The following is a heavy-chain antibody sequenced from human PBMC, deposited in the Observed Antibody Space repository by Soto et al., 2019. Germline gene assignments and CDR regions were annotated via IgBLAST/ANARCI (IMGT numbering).Heavy chain of an antibody. D-gene: IGHD5-12*01. V-gene: IGHV1-46*03. CDR2: INPSGGST. Sequence: ASVKVSCKASGYTFTSYYMHWVRQAPGQGLEWMGIINPSGGSTSYAQKFQGRVTMTRDTSTSTVYMELSSLRSEDTAVYYCASPRREYSGYENGLDFDYWGQGTLVTVSS. J-gene: IGHJ4*02. CDR3: ASPRREYSGYENGLDFDY. CDR1: GYTFTSYY.